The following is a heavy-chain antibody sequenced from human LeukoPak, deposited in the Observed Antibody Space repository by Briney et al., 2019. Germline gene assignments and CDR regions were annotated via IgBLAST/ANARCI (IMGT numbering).Heavy chain of an antibody. CDR3: ARDTLRLAVACTFDY. D-gene: IGHD6-19*01. V-gene: IGHV3-21*01. CDR2: ISSSSSYI. Sequence: GGSLRRSCAASGFTFSSYSMNWVRQAPGKGLEWVSSISSSSSYIYYADSVKGRFTISRDNAKNSLYLQMNSLRAEDTAVYYCARDTLRLAVACTFDYWGQGTLVTVSS. J-gene: IGHJ4*02. CDR1: GFTFSSYS.